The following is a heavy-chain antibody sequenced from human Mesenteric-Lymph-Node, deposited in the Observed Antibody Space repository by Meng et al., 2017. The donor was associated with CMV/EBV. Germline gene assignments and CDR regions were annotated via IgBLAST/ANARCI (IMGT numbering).Heavy chain of an antibody. CDR1: GFTFDDYG. Sequence: GGSLRLSCAASGFTFDDYGMSWAHQVPGKGLEWVSGINWIGGDTGYADSVKGRFIISRDNAKNSLYLQMNSLRAEDTALYYCARDRGYCSGDSCPTPYYYGMDVWGQGTTVTVSS. D-gene: IGHD2-15*01. CDR3: ARDRGYCSGDSCPTPYYYGMDV. CDR2: INWIGGDT. J-gene: IGHJ6*02. V-gene: IGHV3-20*04.